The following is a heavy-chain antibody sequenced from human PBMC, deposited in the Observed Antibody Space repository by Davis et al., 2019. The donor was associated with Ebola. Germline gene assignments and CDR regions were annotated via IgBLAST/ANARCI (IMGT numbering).Heavy chain of an antibody. CDR3: TITVYYFDY. CDR1: GFTFSSYS. Sequence: GESLKISCAASGFTFSSYSMNWVRQAPGKGLEWVSYISSSSSTIYYADSVKGRFTISRDNAKNSLYLQMNSLRDEDTAVYYCTITVYYFDYWGQGTLVTVSS. D-gene: IGHD3-10*01. V-gene: IGHV3-48*02. CDR2: ISSSSSTI. J-gene: IGHJ4*02.